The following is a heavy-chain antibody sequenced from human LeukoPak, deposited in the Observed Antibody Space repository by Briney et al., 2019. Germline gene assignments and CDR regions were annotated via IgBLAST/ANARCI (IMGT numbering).Heavy chain of an antibody. V-gene: IGHV3-53*01. CDR2: IYSGGST. J-gene: IGHJ4*02. CDR3: ARGPAGYN. CDR1: GFTVSSNH. D-gene: IGHD1-1*01. Sequence: GGSLRLSCAAFGFTVSSNHMSWVRQAPGKGLEWVSVIYSGGSTDYADSVKGRFTISRDNLKNTLYLQMNSLRAEDTAVYYCARGPAGYNWGQGTLVTFSS.